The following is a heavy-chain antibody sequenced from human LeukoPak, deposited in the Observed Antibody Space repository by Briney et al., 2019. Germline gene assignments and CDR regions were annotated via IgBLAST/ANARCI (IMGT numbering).Heavy chain of an antibody. J-gene: IGHJ1*01. CDR3: ARSYCSGGSCYFEYFQH. D-gene: IGHD2-15*01. V-gene: IGHV1-18*01. CDR1: GYTFTNYG. CDR2: ISAHNGNT. Sequence: ASVKVSCKASGYTFTNYGISWVRQAPGQGLEWMGWISAHNGNTNYAQKLQGRVSMTTDTSTGTAYMGLTNLRSDDAAVYFCARSYCSGGSCYFEYFQHWGQGTLVTVSS.